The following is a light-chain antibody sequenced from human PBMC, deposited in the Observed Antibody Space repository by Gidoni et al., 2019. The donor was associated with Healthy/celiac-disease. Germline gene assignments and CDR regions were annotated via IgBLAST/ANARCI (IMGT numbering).Light chain of an antibody. CDR1: SSNLGSNP. Sequence: QSVLTQPPSASGTPGQRVTTSCSESSSNLGSNPVNWDQQLPVTAHKLLIYSNNKRPSGVPDRFSGSKSVTSASLAISGLQSEDEADYYCAAWDDSLNGLYVFGTGTKVTVL. V-gene: IGLV1-44*01. CDR3: AAWDDSLNGLYV. J-gene: IGLJ1*01. CDR2: SNN.